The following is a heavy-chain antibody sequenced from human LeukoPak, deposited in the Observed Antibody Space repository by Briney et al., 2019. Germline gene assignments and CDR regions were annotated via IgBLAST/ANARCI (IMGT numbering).Heavy chain of an antibody. J-gene: IGHJ6*04. V-gene: IGHV3-48*03. CDR1: GFTFSTYA. CDR3: AELGITMIGGV. CDR2: ISSSGSTI. Sequence: GGTLRLSCATSGFTFSTYAMNWVRQAPGKGLEWVSSISSSGSTIYYADSVKGRFTISRDNAKNSLYLQMNSLRAEDTAVYYCAELGITMIGGVWGKGTTVTISS. D-gene: IGHD3-10*02.